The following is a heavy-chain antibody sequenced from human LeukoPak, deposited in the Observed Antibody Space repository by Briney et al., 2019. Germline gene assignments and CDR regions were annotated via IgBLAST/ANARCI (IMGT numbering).Heavy chain of an antibody. D-gene: IGHD3-9*01. CDR1: GYTFTSYY. J-gene: IGHJ4*02. V-gene: IGHV1-46*01. CDR3: ARPFEKYYDILTGYWTLDY. CDR2: INPSGGSK. Sequence: GASVKVSCTASGYTFTSYYMHWVRQAPGQGLKWMGIINPSGGSKSYAQKFQGRVTMTRDTSTSTVYMELSSLRSEDTAVYYCARPFEKYYDILTGYWTLDYWGQGTLVTVSS.